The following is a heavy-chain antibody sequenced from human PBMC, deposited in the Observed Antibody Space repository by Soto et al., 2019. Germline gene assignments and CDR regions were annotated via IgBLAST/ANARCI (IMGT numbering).Heavy chain of an antibody. CDR2: IYGGGST. D-gene: IGHD2-15*01. V-gene: IGHV3-66*01. CDR3: ARVRVSGRGTDDAFDI. J-gene: IGHJ3*02. CDR1: GFTVSSNY. Sequence: EVQLVESGGGLVQPGGSLRLSCAASGFTVSSNYMSWVRQAPGKGLEWVSVIYGGGSTYYADSVKGRFTISRDNSKYALYLQMNSLRAEDTAVYYCARVRVSGRGTDDAFDIWGQGTMVAVSS.